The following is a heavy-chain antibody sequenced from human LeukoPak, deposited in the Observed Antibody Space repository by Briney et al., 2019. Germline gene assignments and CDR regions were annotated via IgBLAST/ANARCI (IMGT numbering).Heavy chain of an antibody. CDR2: IYYSGST. CDR3: ARHPAGAGDWFDP. Sequence: SETLSLTCTVSGGTISSSNDYWGWIRQTPRKGLEWIGSIYYSGSTYYNPSLKSRVTIFVDTSKNQFSLKLSSVTAADTAVYFCARHPAGAGDWFDPWGQGTLVTVSS. V-gene: IGHV4-39*01. CDR1: GGTISSSNDY. D-gene: IGHD2-21*01. J-gene: IGHJ5*02.